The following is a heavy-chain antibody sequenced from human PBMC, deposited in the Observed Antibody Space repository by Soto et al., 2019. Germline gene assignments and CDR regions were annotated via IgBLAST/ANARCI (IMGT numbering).Heavy chain of an antibody. Sequence: QVQLVQSGAEVKKPGSSVKVSCKASGGTFSSYTISWVRQAPGQGLEWMGRIIPILGIANYVQKFQGRVTITADKSTITADMELSSLRSEDTAVYYCARDAGYCSSTSCYDRDDAFDIWGQGTMVTVSS. CDR3: ARDAGYCSSTSCYDRDDAFDI. V-gene: IGHV1-69*08. D-gene: IGHD2-2*01. CDR1: GGTFSSYT. J-gene: IGHJ3*02. CDR2: IIPILGIA.